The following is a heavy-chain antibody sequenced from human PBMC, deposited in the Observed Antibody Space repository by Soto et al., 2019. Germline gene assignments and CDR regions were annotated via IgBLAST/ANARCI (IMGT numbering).Heavy chain of an antibody. J-gene: IGHJ6*02. Sequence: SETLSLTCAVSGGSISSSNWWSWVRQPPGKGLEWIGEIYHSGSTNYNPSLKSRVTISVDKSKNQFSLKLSSVTAADTAVYYCARVSGWGSSFHKGGYYYGMDVWGQGTTVTVSS. CDR1: GGSISSSNW. CDR2: IYHSGST. D-gene: IGHD6-6*01. CDR3: ARVSGWGSSFHKGGYYYGMDV. V-gene: IGHV4-4*02.